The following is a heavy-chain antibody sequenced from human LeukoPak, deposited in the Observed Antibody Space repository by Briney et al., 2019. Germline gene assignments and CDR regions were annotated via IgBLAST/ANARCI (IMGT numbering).Heavy chain of an antibody. CDR1: GFTFSSYW. V-gene: IGHV3-74*01. J-gene: IGHJ4*02. Sequence: GGSLRLSCAASGFTFSSYWMNWVRQAPGKGLVWVSRINSDGSSTSYADSVKGRFTISRDNAKNTLYLQMNSLRAEDTAVYYCARNYYDSSGPGGPFDYWGQGTLVTVSS. D-gene: IGHD3-22*01. CDR2: INSDGSST. CDR3: ARNYYDSSGPGGPFDY.